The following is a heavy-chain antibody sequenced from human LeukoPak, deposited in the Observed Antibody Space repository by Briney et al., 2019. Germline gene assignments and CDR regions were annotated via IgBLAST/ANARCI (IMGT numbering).Heavy chain of an antibody. CDR2: IYYSGST. J-gene: IGHJ5*02. D-gene: IGHD1-1*01. V-gene: IGHV4-61*01. Sequence: SETLSLTCTVSGGSISSGSYYWSWIRQPPGKGLEWIGYIYYSGSTNYNPSLKSRVTISVDTSKNQFSLKLSSVTAADTAVYYCARVESRNDPWFDPWGQGTLVTVSS. CDR1: GGSISSGSYY. CDR3: ARVESRNDPWFDP.